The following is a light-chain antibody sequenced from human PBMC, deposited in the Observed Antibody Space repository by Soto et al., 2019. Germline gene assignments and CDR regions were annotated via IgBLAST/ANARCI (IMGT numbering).Light chain of an antibody. V-gene: IGLV3-21*02. Sequence: YELTQPPSVSVAPGQTARITCGGNNIGSKSVHWYQQKPGQAPVLVVYDDSDRPSGSPERFSGSNSGNTATLTISRVAAGDEADYYCQVWDSSSDPNYVFGTGTKVTVL. CDR1: NIGSKS. CDR3: QVWDSSSDPNYV. CDR2: DDS. J-gene: IGLJ1*01.